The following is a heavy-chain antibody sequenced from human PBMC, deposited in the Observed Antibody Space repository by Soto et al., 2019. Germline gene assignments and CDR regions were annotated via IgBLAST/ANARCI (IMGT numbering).Heavy chain of an antibody. Sequence: QVQLVQSGAEVKKPGASVKVSCKASGYTFTSYGISWMRQAPGQGLEWMGWISAYNGNTNYAQKLQGRVTMTTDTSTSTAYMELRSLRSDDTAVYYCARDPRMYYYDSSGYFDYWGQGTLVTVSS. J-gene: IGHJ4*02. CDR3: ARDPRMYYYDSSGYFDY. V-gene: IGHV1-18*01. CDR1: GYTFTSYG. CDR2: ISAYNGNT. D-gene: IGHD3-22*01.